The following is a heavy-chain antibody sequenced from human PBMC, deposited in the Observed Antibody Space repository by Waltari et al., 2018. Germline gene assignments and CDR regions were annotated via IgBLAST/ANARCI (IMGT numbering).Heavy chain of an antibody. V-gene: IGHV3-21*01. CDR3: AREGIAAADDYYYYYYMDV. CDR1: GFTFSSYS. D-gene: IGHD6-13*01. CDR2: ISSSSRYI. J-gene: IGHJ6*03. Sequence: EVQLVESGGGLVKPGGSLRLSCAASGFTFSSYSMNWVRQAPGKGLEWVSSISSSSRYIYYADSVKGRFTISRDNGKNSLYLQMNSLRAEDTAVYYCAREGIAAADDYYYYYYMDVWGKGTTVTVSS.